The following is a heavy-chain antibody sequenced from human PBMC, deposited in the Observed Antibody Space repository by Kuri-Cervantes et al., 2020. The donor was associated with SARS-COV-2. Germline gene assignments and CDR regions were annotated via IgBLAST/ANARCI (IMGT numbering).Heavy chain of an antibody. Sequence: GESLKISCAASGFTLSNYAMSWVRQAPGKGLEWVSGISGSAGGTFYADSVKGRFTMSRDNSKNTLYLQMNSLRAEDTAVYYCVRDGDHWNFDYWGQGTLVTVSS. J-gene: IGHJ4*02. CDR3: VRDGDHWNFDY. D-gene: IGHD1-1*01. CDR1: GFTLSNYA. CDR2: ISGSAGGT. V-gene: IGHV3-23*01.